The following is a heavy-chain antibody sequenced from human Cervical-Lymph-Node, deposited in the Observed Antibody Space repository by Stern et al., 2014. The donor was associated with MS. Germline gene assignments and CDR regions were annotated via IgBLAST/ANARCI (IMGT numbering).Heavy chain of an antibody. CDR1: GYTFTSYG. J-gene: IGHJ5*02. V-gene: IGHV1-18*01. CDR2: IRANTGNT. CDR3: ARDLGYCSSTSCYRNWFDP. D-gene: IGHD2-2*01. Sequence: QMQLVQSGAEVKKPGASVKVSCKASGYTFTSYGISWVRQAPGQGLEWMGWIRANTGNTNYAQKLQGRVTMTTDTSTSTAYMELRSLRSDDTAVYYCARDLGYCSSTSCYRNWFDPWGQGTLVTVSS.